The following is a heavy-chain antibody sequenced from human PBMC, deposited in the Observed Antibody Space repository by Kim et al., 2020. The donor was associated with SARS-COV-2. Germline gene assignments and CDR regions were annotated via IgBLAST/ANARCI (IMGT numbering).Heavy chain of an antibody. V-gene: IGHV2-70*01. Sequence: SLKTRLTISKDTSKNQVVLTMTNMDPVDTATYYCARIIGSHSSSWYYFDYWGQGTLVTVSS. D-gene: IGHD6-13*01. CDR3: ARIIGSHSSSWYYFDY. J-gene: IGHJ4*02.